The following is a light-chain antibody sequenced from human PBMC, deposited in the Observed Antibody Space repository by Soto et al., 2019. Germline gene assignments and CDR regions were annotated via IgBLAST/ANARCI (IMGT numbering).Light chain of an antibody. CDR3: QQAYGAPLT. J-gene: IGKJ1*01. Sequence: DIQVTQSPSSLSASVGDRVTITCRASQSITTFLNWYQQKPGNAPKLLIYAASSLQTGVPSRFSGSGSGTDFTLTISSLQREDFATYYCQQAYGAPLTFGQGTKVEIK. CDR2: AAS. V-gene: IGKV1-39*01. CDR1: QSITTF.